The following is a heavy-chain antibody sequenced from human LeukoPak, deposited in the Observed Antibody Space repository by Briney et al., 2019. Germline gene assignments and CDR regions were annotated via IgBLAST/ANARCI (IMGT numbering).Heavy chain of an antibody. CDR2: ISGRGGST. V-gene: IGHV3-23*01. J-gene: IGHJ4*02. D-gene: IGHD4-23*01. Sequence: GGSLRLSCAASGFTFSSYAMSWVPQPPGKGLEWVSAISGRGGSTYYADSVKGRFTISRYNSKNTLYLQMNSLRAEDTAVYYCAKLGNSNPLRLPFDYWGQGTLVTVSS. CDR1: GFTFSSYA. CDR3: AKLGNSNPLRLPFDY.